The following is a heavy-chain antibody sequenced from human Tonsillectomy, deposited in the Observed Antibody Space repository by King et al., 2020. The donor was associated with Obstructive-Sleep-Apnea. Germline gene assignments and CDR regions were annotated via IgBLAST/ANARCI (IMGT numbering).Heavy chain of an antibody. CDR3: ARDQVATQDDPLDY. V-gene: IGHV3-11*06. D-gene: IGHD5-12*01. CDR1: GFTFSDYY. Sequence: LVQSGGRLVKPGGSLRLSCAASGFTFSDYYMSWIRQAPGKGREWVSYISSSSSYTNYADSVKGRFTISRDNAKNSLYLQMNSLRAEDTAVYYCARDQVATQDDPLDYWGQGTLVTVSS. CDR2: ISSSSSYT. J-gene: IGHJ4*02.